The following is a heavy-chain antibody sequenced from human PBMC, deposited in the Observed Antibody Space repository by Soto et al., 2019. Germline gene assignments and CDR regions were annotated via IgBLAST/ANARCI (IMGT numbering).Heavy chain of an antibody. D-gene: IGHD2-8*01. V-gene: IGHV1-18*01. Sequence: GSVKVSSKDFGCRFMKHATNLVRQAPGQGLEWVGWISPYSGYTHSAQKFHGRLTLTTDTGASTAYMELRILRSADTALYYCAREAGVLIPADQTSRFDSWGQGTMVTVSS. CDR2: ISPYSGYT. J-gene: IGHJ4*02. CDR3: AREAGVLIPADQTSRFDS. CDR1: GCRFMKHA.